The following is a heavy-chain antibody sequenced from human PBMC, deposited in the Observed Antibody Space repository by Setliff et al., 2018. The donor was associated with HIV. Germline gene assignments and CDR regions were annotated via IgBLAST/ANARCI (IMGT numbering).Heavy chain of an antibody. V-gene: IGHV5-51*01. CDR2: IWPVDSDT. J-gene: IGHJ3*02. CDR3: ARGPLLDYDILTGYYHDAFDI. D-gene: IGHD3-9*01. CDR1: EYSFTNYW. Sequence: PGESLKISCQGSEYSFTNYWVGWVRQMPDKGLEWMGLIWPVDSDTIYSPSFQGQVTLSADKSISTVYLQWSSLRAPDTAMYYCARGPLLDYDILTGYYHDAFDIWGQGTMVTVSS.